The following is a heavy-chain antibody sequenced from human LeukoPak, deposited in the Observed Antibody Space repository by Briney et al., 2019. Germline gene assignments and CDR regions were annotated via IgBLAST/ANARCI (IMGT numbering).Heavy chain of an antibody. J-gene: IGHJ6*02. CDR3: ARDNWNYGSSMDV. CDR2: IYYSGST. V-gene: IGHV4-59*01. Sequence: PSETLSLTCTVSDVSLNSYYWSWIRQPPGKGLEWIGYIYYSGSTNYNPSLKSRVTISVDTSKNQFSLKLSSVTAADTAVYYCARDNWNYGSSMDVWGQGTTVTVSS. D-gene: IGHD1-7*01. CDR1: DVSLNSYY.